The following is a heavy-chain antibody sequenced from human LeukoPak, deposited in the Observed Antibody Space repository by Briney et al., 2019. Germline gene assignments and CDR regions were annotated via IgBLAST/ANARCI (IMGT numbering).Heavy chain of an antibody. D-gene: IGHD6-25*01. J-gene: IGHJ5*02. Sequence: SETLSLTCTVSGGSISSTDYYWAWIRQPPGKGLEWIGAIFYNGKTFYNPSLENRVTMSVDSSKNQFSLKLTCVTAADTAVYYCARRSGRTPNYFDPWGQGTLVTVSS. CDR1: GGSISSTDYY. CDR3: ARRSGRTPNYFDP. CDR2: IFYNGKT. V-gene: IGHV4-39*01.